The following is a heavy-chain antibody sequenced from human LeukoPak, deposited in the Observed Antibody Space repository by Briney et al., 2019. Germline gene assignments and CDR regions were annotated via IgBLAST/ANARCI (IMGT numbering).Heavy chain of an antibody. CDR2: INTDGSST. V-gene: IGHV3-74*01. CDR3: ASLFCSSTSCYKGVDY. J-gene: IGHJ4*02. CDR1: GFTFSNYW. Sequence: PGGSLRLSCAASGFTFSNYWMNWVRQAPGKGLVWVSRINTDGSSTSYAASVKGRFTISRDNAKNTLYLQMHSLRAEDTAVYYCASLFCSSTSCYKGVDYWGQGTLVTVSS. D-gene: IGHD2-2*02.